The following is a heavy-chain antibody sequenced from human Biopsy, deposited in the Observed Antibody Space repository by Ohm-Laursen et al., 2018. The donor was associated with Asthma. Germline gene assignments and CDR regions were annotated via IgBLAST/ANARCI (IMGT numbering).Heavy chain of an antibody. D-gene: IGHD2-21*01. CDR2: ISSDVRE. V-gene: IGHV3-30*18. J-gene: IGHJ4*02. CDR3: AKDERAYYGSDSKYMQPVPLGD. Sequence: SLRLSCAAFGFTFRNFGMHWVRQAPGKGLEWVALISSDVREWYADSVKGRFTISRDNSKNTLDLQMNSLTAEDTAVYHCAKDERAYYGSDSKYMQPVPLGDWGQGTVVIVSA. CDR1: GFTFRNFG.